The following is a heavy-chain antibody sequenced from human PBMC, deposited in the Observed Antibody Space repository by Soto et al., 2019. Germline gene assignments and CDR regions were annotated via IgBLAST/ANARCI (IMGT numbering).Heavy chain of an antibody. J-gene: IGHJ4*02. CDR3: ARDIASYAYGEGY. D-gene: IGHD2-21*01. V-gene: IGHV4-61*02. CDR2: VYSSGTT. Sequence: SATLSLTCTVSGGSISSGGYYWSWIRQHAGKGLEWIGRVYSSGTTDYNPSLNSRATMSVETSKNQFSLKLSSVTAADTAVYYCARDIASYAYGEGYWGQGIQVTVSS. CDR1: GGSISSGGYY.